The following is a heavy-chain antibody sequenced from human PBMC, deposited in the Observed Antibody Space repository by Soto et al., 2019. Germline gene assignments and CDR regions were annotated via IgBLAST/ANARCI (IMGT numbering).Heavy chain of an antibody. CDR2: INPNSGGT. V-gene: IGHV1-2*02. CDR3: PRERGYTYYDFSSGDP. CDR1: GYTFTGYY. Sequence: QVQLVQSGAEVKKPGASVKVSCKASGYTFTGYYMHWVRQAPGQGLEWMGWINPNSGGTNYAQKLQGRVTMTRDTSISTAYMELSRLRSDDTAVYYCPRERGYTYYDFSSGDPWGQGTLVTVSS. J-gene: IGHJ5*02. D-gene: IGHD3-3*01.